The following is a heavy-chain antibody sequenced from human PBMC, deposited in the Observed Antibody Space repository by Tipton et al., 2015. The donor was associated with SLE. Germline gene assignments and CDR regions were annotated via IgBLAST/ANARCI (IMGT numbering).Heavy chain of an antibody. Sequence: TLSLTCTVSGGSISSHYWSWIRQPPGKGLEWIGYIYYSGSTNYNPSLKSRVTISVDTSKNQFSLKLSSVTAADTAVYYCARGYYFDYWGQGTLVTVSS. J-gene: IGHJ4*02. V-gene: IGHV4-59*08. CDR3: ARGYYFDY. CDR2: IYYSGST. CDR1: GGSISSHY.